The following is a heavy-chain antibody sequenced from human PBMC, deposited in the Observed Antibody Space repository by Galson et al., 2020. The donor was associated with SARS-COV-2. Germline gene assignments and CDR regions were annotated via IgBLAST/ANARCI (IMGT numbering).Heavy chain of an antibody. V-gene: IGHV3-33*01. Sequence: GGSLRLSCAASGFTFSSYGMHWVRQAPGKGLEWVAVIWYDGSNKYYADSVKGRFTISRDNSKNTLYLQMNSLRAEDTAVYYCAREIRGYDILTGYSPYNWFDPWGQGTLVTVSS. J-gene: IGHJ5*02. CDR2: IWYDGSNK. CDR3: AREIRGYDILTGYSPYNWFDP. CDR1: GFTFSSYG. D-gene: IGHD3-9*01.